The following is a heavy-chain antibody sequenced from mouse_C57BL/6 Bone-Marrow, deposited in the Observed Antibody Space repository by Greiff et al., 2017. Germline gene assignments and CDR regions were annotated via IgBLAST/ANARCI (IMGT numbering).Heavy chain of an antibody. CDR3: ARTHYDGYPAWFAY. V-gene: IGHV1-42*01. D-gene: IGHD2-3*01. J-gene: IGHJ3*01. Sequence: VQLKQSGPELVKPGASVKISCKASGYSFTGYYMNWVKQSPEKSLEWIGEINPSTGGTTYNQKFKAKATLTVDKSSSTAYMQLNSLTSEDSAVYYCARTHYDGYPAWFAYWGQGTLVTVSA. CDR2: INPSTGGT. CDR1: GYSFTGYY.